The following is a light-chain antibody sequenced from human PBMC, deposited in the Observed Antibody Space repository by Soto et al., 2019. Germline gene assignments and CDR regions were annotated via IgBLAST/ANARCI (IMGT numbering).Light chain of an antibody. CDR1: QSVSSN. V-gene: IGKV3-15*01. Sequence: EIVMTQSPATLSVSPGERATLSCRASQSVSSNVAWYQQKPGQAPRLLFSHASTRATDVPARFSGSASGTEFALTISSLQSEHFAVYYCQQYSNWPRTFGQGTKVEIK. J-gene: IGKJ1*01. CDR3: QQYSNWPRT. CDR2: HAS.